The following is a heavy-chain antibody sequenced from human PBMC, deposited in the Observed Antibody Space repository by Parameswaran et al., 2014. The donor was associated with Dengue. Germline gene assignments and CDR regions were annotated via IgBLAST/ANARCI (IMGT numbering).Heavy chain of an antibody. CDR2: IYYSGST. D-gene: IGHD3-3*01. Sequence: SETLSLTCTVSGGSISSYYWSWIRQPPGKGLEWIGYIYYSGSTNYNPSLKSRVTISVDTSKNQFSLKLSSVTAADTAVYYCARHQGYDFLPQMDAFDIWGQGTMVTVSS. CDR1: GGSISSYY. CDR3: ARHQGYDFLPQMDAFDI. J-gene: IGHJ3*02. V-gene: IGHV4-59*08.